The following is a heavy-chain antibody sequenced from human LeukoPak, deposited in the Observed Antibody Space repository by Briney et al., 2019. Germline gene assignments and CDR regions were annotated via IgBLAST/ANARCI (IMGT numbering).Heavy chain of an antibody. CDR2: IWYDGSNI. D-gene: IGHD3-22*01. CDR3: VRDRNDYDSNGFSFLDN. V-gene: IGHV3-33*01. J-gene: IGHJ4*03. Sequence: PGGSLRLSCAASGISFSSHGMHWVRQAPGKGLEWVAVIWYDGSNIYYADSVKGRFSISRENSKNTLYLKMNSLGAEKPALYYCVRDRNDYDSNGFSFLDNWGQGTLVTVSS. CDR1: GISFSSHG.